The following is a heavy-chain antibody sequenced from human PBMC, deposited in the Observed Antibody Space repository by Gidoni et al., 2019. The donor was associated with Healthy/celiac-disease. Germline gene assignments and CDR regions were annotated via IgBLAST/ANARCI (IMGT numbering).Heavy chain of an antibody. CDR1: GGSISSYY. D-gene: IGHD3-3*01. CDR3: ARGLGDFWSGYSYNWFDP. Sequence: QVQLQESAPGLVKPSETLSLTCTVSGGSISSYYWSWIRQPPGKGLEWIGYIYYSGSTNYTPSLKSRVTISVDTSKNQFSLKLSSVTAADTAVYYCARGLGDFWSGYSYNWFDPWGQGTLVTVSS. CDR2: IYYSGST. J-gene: IGHJ5*02. V-gene: IGHV4-59*01.